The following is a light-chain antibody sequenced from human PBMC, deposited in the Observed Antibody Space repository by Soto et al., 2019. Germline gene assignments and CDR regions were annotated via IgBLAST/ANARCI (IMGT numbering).Light chain of an antibody. CDR1: HGVDNY. J-gene: IGKJ1*01. Sequence: EIVLTLSPGTLSLSPGERVTLSCRASHGVDNYLAWYQHKPVQAPRLLIYGASSRATGVPDRFSGSGFGTDFTLTISKLEPDDFAVYYCHPYGVSPLTSGQGTKVAIK. CDR3: HPYGVSPLT. CDR2: GAS. V-gene: IGKV3-20*01.